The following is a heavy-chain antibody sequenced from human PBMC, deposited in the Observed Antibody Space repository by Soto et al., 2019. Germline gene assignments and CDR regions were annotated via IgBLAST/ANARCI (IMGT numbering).Heavy chain of an antibody. CDR3: ARQGTYYYDSSGYEILDAFDI. CDR2: IYYSGST. Sequence: QLQLQESGPGLVKPSETLSLTCTVSGGSISSSSYYWGWIRQPPGKGLEWIGSIYYSGSTYYNPSLKSRVTISVDTSKNRFSLKLSSVTAADTAVYYCARQGTYYYDSSGYEILDAFDIWGQGTMVTVSS. CDR1: GGSISSSSYY. V-gene: IGHV4-39*01. D-gene: IGHD3-22*01. J-gene: IGHJ3*02.